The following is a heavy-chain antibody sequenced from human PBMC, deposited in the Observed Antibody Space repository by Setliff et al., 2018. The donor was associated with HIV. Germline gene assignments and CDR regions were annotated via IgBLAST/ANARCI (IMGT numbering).Heavy chain of an antibody. CDR3: ARGDSNDYVWGSYMRAYYYYGMDV. CDR1: GYTFTSYD. Sequence: ASVKVSCKASGYTFTSYDINWVRQATGQGLEWMGWMNPNSGNTGYAQKFQGRVTITRNTSISTAYMELSNLRSEDTAVYYCARGDSNDYVWGSYMRAYYYYGMDVWGQGTTVTVSS. J-gene: IGHJ6*02. D-gene: IGHD3-16*01. V-gene: IGHV1-8*03. CDR2: MNPNSGNT.